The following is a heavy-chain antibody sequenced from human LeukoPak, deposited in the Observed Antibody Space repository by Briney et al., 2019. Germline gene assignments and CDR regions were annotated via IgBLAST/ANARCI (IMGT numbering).Heavy chain of an antibody. Sequence: SETLSLTCTVSGGSISSYYWTWIRQPPGKGLEWIGYIYYSGSNNYNPSLKSRVPISVDTSKNQFSLKLSSVTAADTAVYYCARGGWFATNWGQGTLVTVSS. CDR3: ARGGWFATN. D-gene: IGHD3-10*01. J-gene: IGHJ4*02. CDR1: GGSISSYY. V-gene: IGHV4-59*01. CDR2: IYYSGSN.